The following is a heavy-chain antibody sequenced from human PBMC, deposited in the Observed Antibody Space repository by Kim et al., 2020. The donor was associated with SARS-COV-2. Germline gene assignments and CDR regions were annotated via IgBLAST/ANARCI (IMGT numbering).Heavy chain of an antibody. J-gene: IGHJ4*02. D-gene: IGHD6-19*01. CDR3: ASGPSGWYDY. CDR1: GYSFTSYD. V-gene: IGHV1-8*02. CDR2: VNPYSGNT. Sequence: ASVKVSCKASGYSFTSYDINWMRQATGQGLEWMGWVNPYSGNTGYAQRFQGRITMTTDTATRTAYIELSSLRSEDTAVYYCASGPSGWYDYWGQGTPVTVSS.